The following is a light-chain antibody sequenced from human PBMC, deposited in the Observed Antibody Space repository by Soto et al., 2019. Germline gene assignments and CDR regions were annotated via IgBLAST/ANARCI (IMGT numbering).Light chain of an antibody. CDR3: QQYSRYSA. V-gene: IGKV1-5*03. J-gene: IGKJ2*01. CDR1: QTISSW. Sequence: DIQMTQSPSTLSGSVGDRVTITCRASQTISSWLAWYQQKPGKAPKLLIYKAYTLKSGVPSRFSGRGSGTEFTLTISSLQPDDFATYYCQQYSRYSAFGQGTKVDIK. CDR2: KAY.